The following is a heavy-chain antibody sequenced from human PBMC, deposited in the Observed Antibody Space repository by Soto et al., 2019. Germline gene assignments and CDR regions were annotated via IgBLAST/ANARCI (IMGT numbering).Heavy chain of an antibody. CDR1: GCSISRGGYS. CDR3: ARVPDR. CDR2: IYHSGST. V-gene: IGHV4-30-2*01. D-gene: IGHD2-2*01. Sequence: SETRCLTCAVSGCSISRGGYSGSWIRQPPGKGLEWIGYIYHSGSTYYNPSLKSRVTISVDRSKNQFSLKLSSVTAADTAVYYCARVPDRWGQGTLVTVS. J-gene: IGHJ5*02.